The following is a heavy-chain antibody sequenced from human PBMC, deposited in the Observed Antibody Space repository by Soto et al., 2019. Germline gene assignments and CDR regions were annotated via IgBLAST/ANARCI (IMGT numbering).Heavy chain of an antibody. D-gene: IGHD6-6*01. CDR1: GGSFSGYY. J-gene: IGHJ5*02. Sequence: SETLSLTCAVYGGSFSGYYWSWIRQPPGKGLEWIGEINHSGSTNYNPSLKSRVTISVDTSKNQFSLKLSSVTAADTAVYYCARVSSSVYNWFDPWGQGTLVTVSS. V-gene: IGHV4-34*01. CDR3: ARVSSSVYNWFDP. CDR2: INHSGST.